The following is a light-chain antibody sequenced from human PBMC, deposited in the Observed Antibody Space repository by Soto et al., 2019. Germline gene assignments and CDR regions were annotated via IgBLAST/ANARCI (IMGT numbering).Light chain of an antibody. J-gene: IGKJ2*01. CDR2: GAF. Sequence: IVLTQSPGTLFLSPGERATLSCSASQTISDSLLAWYQQKPGQTPRLIIWGAFKRPGGPPDRFNGSASGTDFPLTVSRLELEDFAVYYCQQYGLATFTIGQGTK. CDR1: QTISDSL. V-gene: IGKV3-20*01. CDR3: QQYGLATFT.